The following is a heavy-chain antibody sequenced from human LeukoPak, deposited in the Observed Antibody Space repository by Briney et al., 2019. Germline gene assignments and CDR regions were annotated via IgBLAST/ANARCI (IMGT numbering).Heavy chain of an antibody. CDR2: ISYDGSNK. Sequence: GGALRLFCAASGFTFSSYAMHWVRQAPDKALEWVGVISYDGSNKYYADSVKGRFSISRDNAKNSLYLQMNSLRAEDTAVYYCARDCYYYYGMDVWGQGTTVTVSS. CDR1: GFTFSSYA. V-gene: IGHV3-30-3*01. J-gene: IGHJ6*02. CDR3: ARDCYYYYGMDV.